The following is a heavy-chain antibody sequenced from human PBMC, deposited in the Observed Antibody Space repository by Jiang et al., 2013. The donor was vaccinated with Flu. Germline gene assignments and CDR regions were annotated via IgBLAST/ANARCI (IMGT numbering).Heavy chain of an antibody. Sequence: SGSGLVKPSETLSLTCTVSGGSISSYYWSWIRQPPGKGLEWIGYIYYSGSTNYNPSLKSRVTISVDTSKNQFSLKLSSVTAADTAVYYCARHVISTGRFDYWGQGTLVTVSS. CDR3: ARHVISTGRFDY. CDR1: GGSISSYY. V-gene: IGHV4-59*08. D-gene: IGHD2-8*02. J-gene: IGHJ4*02. CDR2: IYYSGST.